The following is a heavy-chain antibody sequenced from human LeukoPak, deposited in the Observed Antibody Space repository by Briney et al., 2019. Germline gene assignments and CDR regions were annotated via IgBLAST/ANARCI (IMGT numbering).Heavy chain of an antibody. CDR1: GGSISGHF. CDR2: VSYSGDT. V-gene: IGHV4-59*11. J-gene: IGHJ4*02. CDR3: ARGGASSRYFGY. Sequence: SETLSLTCTVSGGSISGHFLSWIRQPPGKGLEWIWFVSYSGDTTYRASFDGRVTISPDTSTSQFSLNLNAETAANKAVYFGARGGASSRYFGYWGQGTLVTVSS. D-gene: IGHD1-26*01.